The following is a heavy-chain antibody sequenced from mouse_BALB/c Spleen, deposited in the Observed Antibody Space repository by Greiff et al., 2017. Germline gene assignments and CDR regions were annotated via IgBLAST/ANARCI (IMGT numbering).Heavy chain of an antibody. V-gene: IGHV5-9-3*01. D-gene: IGHD2-10*02. Sequence: EVKLVESGGGLVQPGGSLKLSCAASGFTFSSYAMSWVRQTPEKRLEWVATISSGGSYTYYPDSVKGRFTISRDNAKNTLYLQMSSLRSEDTAMYYCARQGEYGNSDYWGQGTTLTVSS. CDR1: GFTFSSYA. J-gene: IGHJ2*01. CDR3: ARQGEYGNSDY. CDR2: ISSGGSYT.